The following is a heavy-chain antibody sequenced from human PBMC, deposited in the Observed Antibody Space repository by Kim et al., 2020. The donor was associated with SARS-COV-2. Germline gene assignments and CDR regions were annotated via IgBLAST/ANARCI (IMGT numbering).Heavy chain of an antibody. CDR3: ARDSELKGYYDSSGYSNWFDP. Sequence: SETLSLTCTVSGGSISSSSYYWGWIRQPPGKGLEWIGSIYYSGSTYYNPSLKSRVTISVDTSKNQFSLKLSSVTAADTAVYYCARDSELKGYYDSSGYSNWFDPWGQGTLVTVSS. J-gene: IGHJ5*02. CDR1: GGSISSSSYY. V-gene: IGHV4-39*07. CDR2: IYYSGST. D-gene: IGHD3-22*01.